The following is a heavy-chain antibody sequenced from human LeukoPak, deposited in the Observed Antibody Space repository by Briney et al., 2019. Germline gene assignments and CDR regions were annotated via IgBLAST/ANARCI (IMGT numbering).Heavy chain of an antibody. D-gene: IGHD3-3*01. J-gene: IGHJ4*02. Sequence: SQTLSLTCTVSGGSISSGDYYWSWIRQPPGKGLEWIGYIYYSGRTYYNPSLKSRVTISVNTSKNQFSLKLSSVTAADTALYYCARVPYDFWSGWSAYYFDYWGQGTLVTVSS. CDR2: IYYSGRT. CDR1: GGSISSGDYY. CDR3: ARVPYDFWSGWSAYYFDY. V-gene: IGHV4-30-4*08.